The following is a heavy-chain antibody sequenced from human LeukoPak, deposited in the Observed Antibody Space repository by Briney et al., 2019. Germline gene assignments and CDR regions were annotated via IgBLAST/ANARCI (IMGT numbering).Heavy chain of an antibody. CDR1: GYTFSHYA. CDR2: ISTYNDDK. J-gene: IGHJ4*02. CDR3: ARVNIVATITSIDY. V-gene: IGHV1-18*01. Sequence: GASVKVSCKASGYTFSHYAIIWVRQAPGQGLEWMGWISTYNDDKKYAQNLQGRVTMTTDTSTSTAYMELSSLRSEDTAVYYCARVNIVATITSIDYWGQGTLVTVSS. D-gene: IGHD5-12*01.